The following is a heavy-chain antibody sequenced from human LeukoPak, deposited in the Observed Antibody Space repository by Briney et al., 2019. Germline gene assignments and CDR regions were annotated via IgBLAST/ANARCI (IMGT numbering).Heavy chain of an antibody. CDR1: GVPLSRYS. Sequence: SETLSLTCTVSGVPLSRYSRSLIRQPAGKGLESIGRIYTSGSTNYNPSLKSRVTMSVDTSKNQCSLTLSSVTAADTAVYYCARERYSSGYYVPYYYYYMDVWGKRTTVTVSS. D-gene: IGHD3-22*01. CDR2: IYTSGST. J-gene: IGHJ6*03. CDR3: ARERYSSGYYVPYYYYYMDV. V-gene: IGHV4-4*07.